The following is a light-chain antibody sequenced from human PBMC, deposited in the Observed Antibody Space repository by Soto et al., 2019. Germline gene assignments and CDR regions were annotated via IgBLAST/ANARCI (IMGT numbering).Light chain of an antibody. CDR2: DAS. Sequence: EIVLTQSPATLSLSPGERATLSCRASQSVSSYLAWYQQKPGQAPRLLIYDASNRATGIPARFSGSGSGTDFTLTISSLEPEDFAVYYCQQRSNWPLTFGPGTKGIS. CDR3: QQRSNWPLT. CDR1: QSVSSY. V-gene: IGKV3-11*01. J-gene: IGKJ3*01.